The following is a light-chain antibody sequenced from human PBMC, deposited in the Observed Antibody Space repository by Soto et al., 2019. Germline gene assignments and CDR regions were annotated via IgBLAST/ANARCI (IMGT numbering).Light chain of an antibody. CDR1: QSLSVSY. V-gene: IGKV3-20*01. CDR3: QQYGGVPYT. Sequence: EIVLTQSPGTLSLSPGDRATLSCRASQSLSVSYIAWYQQRLGQAPRLLIYGASSGATGIPDRFSGSGSGTDFTLTISRLEPEDFAIYYCQQYGGVPYTFGQGTKLEIK. J-gene: IGKJ2*01. CDR2: GAS.